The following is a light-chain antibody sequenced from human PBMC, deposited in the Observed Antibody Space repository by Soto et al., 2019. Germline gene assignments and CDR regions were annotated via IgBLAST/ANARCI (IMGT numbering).Light chain of an antibody. CDR2: AAS. Sequence: DIQLTQSPSFLSASVGDRVTITCRASQGLSSDLAWYQQKPGKAPKLLIYAASTLQSGVPSRFSGSGSGTEFTLTISTLQPDDFATYYCQQYEAYPLTFGGGTKVEI. CDR3: QQYEAYPLT. CDR1: QGLSSD. V-gene: IGKV1-9*01. J-gene: IGKJ4*01.